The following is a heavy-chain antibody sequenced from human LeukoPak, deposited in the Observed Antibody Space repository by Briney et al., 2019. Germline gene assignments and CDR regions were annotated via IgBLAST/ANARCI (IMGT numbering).Heavy chain of an antibody. D-gene: IGHD2-2*01. CDR3: ARGRYCSSTSCFFDY. Sequence: SETLSLTCAVYGGSFSGYYWSWIRQPPGKGLEWIGEINHSGSTNYNPSLKSRVTISVDTSKNQFSLELSSVTAADTAVYYCARGRYCSSTSCFFDYWGQGTLVTVSS. J-gene: IGHJ4*02. V-gene: IGHV4-34*01. CDR2: INHSGST. CDR1: GGSFSGYY.